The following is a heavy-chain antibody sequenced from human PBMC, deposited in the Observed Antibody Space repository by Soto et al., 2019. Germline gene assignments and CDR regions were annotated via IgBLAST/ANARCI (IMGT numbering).Heavy chain of an antibody. D-gene: IGHD1-7*01. CDR1: GGSISSGGYY. Sequence: PSETLSLTCTVSGGSISSGGYYWSWIRQHQGKGLEWIGYIYYSGSTYYNPSLKSRVTISVDTSKNQFSMKLSYVTAADTAVYYCARHGPVTETTHSVNPWGQGTRVTVS. J-gene: IGHJ5*02. V-gene: IGHV4-31*03. CDR2: IYYSGST. CDR3: ARHGPVTETTHSVNP.